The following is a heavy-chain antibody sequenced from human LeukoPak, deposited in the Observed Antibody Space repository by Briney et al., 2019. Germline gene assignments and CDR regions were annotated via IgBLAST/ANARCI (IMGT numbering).Heavy chain of an antibody. V-gene: IGHV3-23*01. CDR1: GFTFSSFA. D-gene: IGHD2-2*01. CDR2: LCDSSGST. Sequence: GGSLRLSCSASGFTFSSFAMSCLRQAPGKALEWGSTLCDSSGSTYYAASVKGRFTISRDNSKNTLYLQMNSRRADDTAVYYCAKDRNGRYCRSTSCHDTEYFQHWGQGTLVTVSS. CDR3: AKDRNGRYCRSTSCHDTEYFQH. J-gene: IGHJ1*01.